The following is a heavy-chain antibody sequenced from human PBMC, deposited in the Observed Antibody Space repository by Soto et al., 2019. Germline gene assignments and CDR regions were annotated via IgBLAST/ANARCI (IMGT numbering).Heavy chain of an antibody. CDR3: ARRYGSCFDY. Sequence: TSESLSLTCAVSGGSISSGGYSCSWIRQPPGKGLECIGYIYHCGITYYNPSFKSRVTISVDRSKNQFSLKLSSVSAADTAVYDCARRYGSCFDYWGQGTLVTVSS. D-gene: IGHD5-18*01. CDR2: IYHCGIT. V-gene: IGHV4-30-2*02. CDR1: GGSISSGGYS. J-gene: IGHJ4*02.